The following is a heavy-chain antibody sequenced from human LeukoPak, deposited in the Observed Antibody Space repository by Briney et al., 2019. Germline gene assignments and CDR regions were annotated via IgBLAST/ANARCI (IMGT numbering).Heavy chain of an antibody. CDR3: APHPWDYYDSSGPSLGYFQH. CDR1: GGSISSSSYY. J-gene: IGHJ1*01. Sequence: PSETLSLTCTVSGGSISSSSYYWGWIRQPPGEGLEWIGSIYYSGSTYYNPSLKSRVTISVDTSKNQFSLKLSSVTAADTAVYYCAPHPWDYYDSSGPSLGYFQHWGQGTLVTVSS. V-gene: IGHV4-39*01. D-gene: IGHD3-22*01. CDR2: IYYSGST.